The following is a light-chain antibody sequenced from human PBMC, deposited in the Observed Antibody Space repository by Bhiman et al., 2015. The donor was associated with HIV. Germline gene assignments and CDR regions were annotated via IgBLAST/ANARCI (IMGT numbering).Light chain of an antibody. CDR2: DNN. CDR3: GTWDSSLSAGGV. V-gene: IGLV1-51*01. CDR1: SSNIGAGYD. Sequence: QSVLTQPPSVSGAPGQRVTISCTGDSSNIGAGYDVHWYQQLPGTAPKLLIYDNNKRPSGIPDRFSGSKSGTSATLGITGLQTGDEADYYCGTWDSSLSAGGVFGGGTKLTVL. J-gene: IGLJ3*02.